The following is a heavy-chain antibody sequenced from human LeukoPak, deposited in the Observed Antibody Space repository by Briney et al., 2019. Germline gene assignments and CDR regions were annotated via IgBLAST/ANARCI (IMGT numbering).Heavy chain of an antibody. CDR3: ARANGVPYYYYVDV. D-gene: IGHD2-8*01. CDR2: IGTAGDT. CDR1: GFTFSSYD. Sequence: PGGSLRLSCAASGFTFSSYDMHWVRQATGKGLEWVSAIGTAGDTYYPGSVKGRFTISRENAKNSLYLQMNSLRAGDTAVYYCARANGVPYYYYVDVWGKGTTVTVSS. J-gene: IGHJ6*03. V-gene: IGHV3-13*01.